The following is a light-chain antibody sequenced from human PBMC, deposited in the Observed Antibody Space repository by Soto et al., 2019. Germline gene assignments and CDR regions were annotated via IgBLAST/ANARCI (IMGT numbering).Light chain of an antibody. Sequence: QSALTQPPSSSGSPGQSVAISCTGTISDVGGYNYVSWYQQHPGKAPKLMIYEVNKRPSGVPDRFSGSKSGNTASLTVSGLQAEDEAVYYCSSYAGSSNVFGTGTKVTVL. J-gene: IGLJ1*01. V-gene: IGLV2-8*01. CDR1: ISDVGGYNY. CDR2: EVN. CDR3: SSYAGSSNV.